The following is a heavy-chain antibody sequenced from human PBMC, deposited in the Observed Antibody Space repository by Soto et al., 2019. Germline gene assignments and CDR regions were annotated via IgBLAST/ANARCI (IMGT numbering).Heavy chain of an antibody. Sequence: PSETLSLTCSVSGGSISRYYWSWIRQPPGKGLEWIGYIYYSGSTNYNPSLKSRVTISVDTSKNQFSLKLSSVTAADTAVYYCARSKSSIAELDYWGQGTLVTVSS. CDR3: ARSKSSIAELDY. J-gene: IGHJ4*02. CDR2: IYYSGST. D-gene: IGHD6-6*01. CDR1: GGSISRYY. V-gene: IGHV4-59*08.